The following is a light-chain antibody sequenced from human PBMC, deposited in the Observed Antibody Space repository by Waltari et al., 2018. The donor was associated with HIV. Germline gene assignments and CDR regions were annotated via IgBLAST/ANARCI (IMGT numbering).Light chain of an antibody. Sequence: QSALTPPASVSGSPGQSITISCTGTSSDVGGYNYVTWYQQHPGKAPKLMSYEVTNRPSGVSNRFSGSKSGNTASLTISGLQAEDEADYYCNSYTISSTLGVFGGGTKLTVL. J-gene: IGLJ3*02. V-gene: IGLV2-14*01. CDR1: SSDVGGYNY. CDR2: EVT. CDR3: NSYTISSTLGV.